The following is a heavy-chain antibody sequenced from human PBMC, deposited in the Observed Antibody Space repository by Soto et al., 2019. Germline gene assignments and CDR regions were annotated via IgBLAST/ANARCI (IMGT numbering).Heavy chain of an antibody. CDR3: ARDKNYYYYGMDV. CDR2: LNHSGST. J-gene: IGHJ6*02. V-gene: IGHV4-34*01. Sequence: XATLSLTCAVYGGSFSGYYWNWIRQPPGKGLEWIGELNHSGSTKYNPSLKSRVSISVDTSKNQFSLRLNSVTAADTAVYYCARDKNYYYYGMDVWGQGTTVTVSS. CDR1: GGSFSGYY.